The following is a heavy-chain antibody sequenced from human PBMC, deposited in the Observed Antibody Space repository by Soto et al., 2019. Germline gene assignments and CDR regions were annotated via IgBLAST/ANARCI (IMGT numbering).Heavy chain of an antibody. V-gene: IGHV1-2*02. D-gene: IGHD1-1*01. CDR2: INTNSGGT. J-gene: IGHJ4*02. Sequence: SVKVSCKASGYTFSDYYIHWVRQAPGQGLEWMGWINTNSGGTKYAPKFQGGVTMTRDTSITTAYMELSRLRSGDTAVYYCAREPATAKPEGVDFWGQGTLVTVSS. CDR3: AREPATAKPEGVDF. CDR1: GYTFSDYY.